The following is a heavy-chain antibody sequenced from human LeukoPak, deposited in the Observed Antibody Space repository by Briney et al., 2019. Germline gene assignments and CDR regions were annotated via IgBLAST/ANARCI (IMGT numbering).Heavy chain of an antibody. Sequence: QPGGSLRLSCAASGFTLSSYWMHWVRHAPGKGGGWVSRINSDGSRTSYADSGKGRFTISRDNAKNTLYLQMNSLRAEDTAVYYCARDLGYGYMDVWGKGTTVTVSS. V-gene: IGHV3-74*01. CDR2: INSDGSRT. CDR3: ARDLGYGYMDV. CDR1: GFTLSSYW. D-gene: IGHD5-18*01. J-gene: IGHJ6*03.